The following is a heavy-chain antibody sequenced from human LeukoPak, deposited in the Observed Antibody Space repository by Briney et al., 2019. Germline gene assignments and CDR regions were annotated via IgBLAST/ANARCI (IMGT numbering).Heavy chain of an antibody. CDR2: IKQDGSEK. CDR3: ARDKVTGRTHLDY. V-gene: IGHV3-7*01. Sequence: PGGSLRLSCAASGFTFSSYWMSWVRQAPGKGLEWVANIKQDGSEKYYVDSVKGRFTISRDNARNSLDLQMDSLRAEDTAIYYCARDKVTGRTHLDYWGQGTLVTVSS. J-gene: IGHJ4*02. CDR1: GFTFSSYW. D-gene: IGHD4-11*01.